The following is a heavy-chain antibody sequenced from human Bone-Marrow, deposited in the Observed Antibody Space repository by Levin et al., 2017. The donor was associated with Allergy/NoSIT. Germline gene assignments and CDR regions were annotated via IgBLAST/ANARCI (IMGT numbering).Heavy chain of an antibody. V-gene: IGHV3-21*01. J-gene: IGHJ4*02. CDR1: GFTFSSYS. Sequence: LSLTCAASGFTFSSYSMNWVRQAPGKGLEWVSSISSSSSYIYYADSVKGRFTISRDNAKNSLYLQMNSLRAEDTAVYYCARDGYSYGTSGDYWGQGTLVTVSS. CDR2: ISSSSSYI. D-gene: IGHD5-18*01. CDR3: ARDGYSYGTSGDY.